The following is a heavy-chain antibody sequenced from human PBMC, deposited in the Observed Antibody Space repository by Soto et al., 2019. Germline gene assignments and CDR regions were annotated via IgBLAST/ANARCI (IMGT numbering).Heavy chain of an antibody. CDR2: ISAYNGNT. CDR3: AREKFVDYGSGSYLGEGGVYYYYGMDV. J-gene: IGHJ6*02. CDR1: GYTFTSYC. Sequence: GASVNVFFKTSGYTFTSYCISWVRPAPGQGLEWMGWISAYNGNTNYAQKLQGRVTMTTDTSTSTAYMELRSLRSDDTAVYYCAREKFVDYGSGSYLGEGGVYYYYGMDVWGQGTTDTVSS. V-gene: IGHV1-18*01. D-gene: IGHD3-10*01.